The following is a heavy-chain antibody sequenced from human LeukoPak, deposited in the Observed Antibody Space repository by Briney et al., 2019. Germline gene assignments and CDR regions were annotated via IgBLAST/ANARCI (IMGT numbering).Heavy chain of an antibody. D-gene: IGHD6-19*01. CDR2: ISAYNGNT. CDR3: ARDQRRAGSSGWSPIDY. Sequence: ASVTVSCTASGYTFTSYGISWVRQAPGQGLEWMGWISAYNGNTNYAQKLQGRVTMTTDTSTSTAYMELRSLRSDDTAVYYCARDQRRAGSSGWSPIDYWGQGTLVTVSS. CDR1: GYTFTSYG. V-gene: IGHV1-18*01. J-gene: IGHJ4*02.